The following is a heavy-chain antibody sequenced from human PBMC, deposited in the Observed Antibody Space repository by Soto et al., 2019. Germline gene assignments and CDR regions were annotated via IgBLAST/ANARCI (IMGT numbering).Heavy chain of an antibody. CDR1: GGSISSTNW. D-gene: IGHD6-19*01. J-gene: IGHJ4*02. CDR3: VRDSGNGWKDY. V-gene: IGHV4-4*02. CDR2: IDHSGST. Sequence: QVQLQESGPGLVKPSGTLSLTCAVSGGSISSTNWWNWVRQPPGKGLEGIGEIDHSGSTNYNPSRKSRVTKSVDKPKNQFSLKLSSVPAADTAVYYCVRDSGNGWKDYWGQGTLVTVSS.